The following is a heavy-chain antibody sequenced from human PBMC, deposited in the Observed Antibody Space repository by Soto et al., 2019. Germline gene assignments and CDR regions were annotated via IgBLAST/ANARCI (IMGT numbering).Heavy chain of an antibody. Sequence: SETLSLTCTVSGGSISSGGYYWGWILHPPGKGLEWIGSIYYSGSTYYNPSLKSRVTVSVDTSKNQFSLKLSSVTAADTAVYYCARHPSDFWFDPWGQGTLVTAPQ. CDR2: IYYSGST. J-gene: IGHJ5*02. V-gene: IGHV4-39*01. CDR1: GGSISSGGYY. D-gene: IGHD2-21*02. CDR3: ARHPSDFWFDP.